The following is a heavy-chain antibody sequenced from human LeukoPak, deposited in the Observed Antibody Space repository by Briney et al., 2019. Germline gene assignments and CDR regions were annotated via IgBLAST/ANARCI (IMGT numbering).Heavy chain of an antibody. D-gene: IGHD3-3*01. CDR1: GGPFSGYY. J-gene: IGHJ4*02. CDR2: INHNGRT. V-gene: IGHV4-34*01. Sequence: PSETLSLTCAVYGGPFSGYYWSWIRQPPGKGLQWIGEINHNGRTNYNPSLKSRVTISVDTSKNQFSLKLNSVTAVDTAVYYCARGRPTYDFWSGYYADYWGQGTLVTVSS. CDR3: ARGRPTYDFWSGYYADY.